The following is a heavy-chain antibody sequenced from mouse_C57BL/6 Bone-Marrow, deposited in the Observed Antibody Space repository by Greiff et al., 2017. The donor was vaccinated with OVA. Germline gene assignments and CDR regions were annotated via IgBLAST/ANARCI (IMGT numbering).Heavy chain of an antibody. V-gene: IGHV8-8*01. CDR1: GFSLSTFGMG. CDR3: ARIYDYGRAMDY. CDR2: LWWDDDK. Sequence: QVTLKVSGPGILQPSQTLSLSCSFSGFSLSTFGMGVGWIRQPPGKGLEWLAHLWWDDDKYYNPALKSRPTISKDTSKNQVFLMIANMDTADTATDYCARIYDYGRAMDYWGQGTSVTVSS. D-gene: IGHD2-4*01. J-gene: IGHJ4*01.